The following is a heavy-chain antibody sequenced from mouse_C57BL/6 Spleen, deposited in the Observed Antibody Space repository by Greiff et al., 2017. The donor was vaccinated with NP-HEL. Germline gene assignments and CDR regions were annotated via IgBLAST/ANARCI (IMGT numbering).Heavy chain of an antibody. CDR2: IWGGGST. J-gene: IGHJ4*01. Sequence: VKVVESGPGLVAPSQSLSITCTVSGFSLTSYGVDWVRQPPGKGLEWLGVIWGGGSTNYNSALMSRLSISKDNSKSQVFLKMNSLQTDDTAMYYCAKHEGGYDGYYYAMDNWGQGTSDTASP. CDR3: AKHEGGYDGYYYAMDN. V-gene: IGHV2-9*01. CDR1: GFSLTSYG. D-gene: IGHD2-2*01.